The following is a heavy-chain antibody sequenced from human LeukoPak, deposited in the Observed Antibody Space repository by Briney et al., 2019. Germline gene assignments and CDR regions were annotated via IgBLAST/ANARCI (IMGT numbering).Heavy chain of an antibody. V-gene: IGHV3-48*03. J-gene: IGHJ4*02. Sequence: GGSLRLSCAASGFTFSSYEMNWVRQAPGKGLEWVSYISSSGSTIYYADSVEGRFTISRDNAKNSLYLQMNSLRAVDTAVYYCAKQRGYSGYHGYWGQGTLVTVSS. D-gene: IGHD5-12*01. CDR2: ISSSGSTI. CDR1: GFTFSSYE. CDR3: AKQRGYSGYHGY.